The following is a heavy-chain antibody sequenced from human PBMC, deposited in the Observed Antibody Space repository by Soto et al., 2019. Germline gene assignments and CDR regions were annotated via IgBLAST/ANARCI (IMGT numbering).Heavy chain of an antibody. V-gene: IGHV1-2*02. Sequence: ASVKVSCKASGYTFTGYYMHWVRQAPGQGLEWMGWIKPNSGGTNYAQKFQGRVTMTRDTSISTAYMELSRLRSDDTAVYYCARESVAGLYYYYYGMDVWGQGTTVTVSS. D-gene: IGHD6-19*01. J-gene: IGHJ6*02. CDR3: ARESVAGLYYYYYGMDV. CDR1: GYTFTGYY. CDR2: IKPNSGGT.